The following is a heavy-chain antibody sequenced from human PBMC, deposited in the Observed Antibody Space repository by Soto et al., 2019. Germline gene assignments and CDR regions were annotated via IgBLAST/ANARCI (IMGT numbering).Heavy chain of an antibody. CDR3: AKGEGTVTNYNYYYGMDV. Sequence: GGSLRLSCAASGFTFSSYAMSWVRQAPGKGLEWVSAISGSGGSTYYADSVKGRFTISRDNSKNTLYLQMNSLRAEDTAVYYCAKGEGTVTNYNYYYGMDVWGQGTTVTVSS. CDR2: ISGSGGST. D-gene: IGHD4-17*01. J-gene: IGHJ6*02. V-gene: IGHV3-23*01. CDR1: GFTFSSYA.